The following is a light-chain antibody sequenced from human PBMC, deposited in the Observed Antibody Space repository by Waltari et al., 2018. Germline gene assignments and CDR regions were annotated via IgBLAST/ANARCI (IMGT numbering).Light chain of an antibody. V-gene: IGLV1-47*02. CDR3: AAWDDSLSAYVV. Sequence: QSVLTQPPSASGTPGQRVTISCSGSSSTIGSNYVYWYQQLPGTAPKLLIYSNNQRPSGVPDRFSGSKSGTSASLAISGLRSEDEADYYCAAWDDSLSAYVVFGGGTKLTVL. CDR1: SSTIGSNY. CDR2: SNN. J-gene: IGLJ2*01.